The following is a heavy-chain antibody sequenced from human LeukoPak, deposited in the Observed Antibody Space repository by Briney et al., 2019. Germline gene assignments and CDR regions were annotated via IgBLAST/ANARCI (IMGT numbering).Heavy chain of an antibody. CDR1: GITLSNYG. D-gene: IGHD3-22*01. V-gene: IGHV3-23*01. J-gene: IGHJ4*02. CDR3: AKRGVVIRVILVGFHKEAYYFDS. Sequence: GGSLRLSCAVSGITLSNYGMSWGRQAPGKGLEWVAGISDRVRRTISADSVKGRCTISTYHPKNTLYLQMNSLRAEDTAVYFCAKRGVVIRVILVGFHKEAYYFDSWGQGALVTVSS. CDR2: ISDRVRRT.